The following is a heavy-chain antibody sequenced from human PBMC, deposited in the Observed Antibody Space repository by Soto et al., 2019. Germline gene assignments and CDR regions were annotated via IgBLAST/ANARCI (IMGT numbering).Heavy chain of an antibody. CDR2: ISRNGDST. D-gene: IGHD6-13*01. Sequence: EVQLVESGGGLVQPGGSLRLSCAASGFTFGSYPMHWVRQAPGKGLEYVSAISRNGDSTFYANSVKGRFTISRDNSKNTLYLQMGSLRAEDMGVYYCAREGMSRPRWVFDYWGHGTLVTASS. CDR1: GFTFGSYP. V-gene: IGHV3-64*01. CDR3: AREGMSRPRWVFDY. J-gene: IGHJ4*01.